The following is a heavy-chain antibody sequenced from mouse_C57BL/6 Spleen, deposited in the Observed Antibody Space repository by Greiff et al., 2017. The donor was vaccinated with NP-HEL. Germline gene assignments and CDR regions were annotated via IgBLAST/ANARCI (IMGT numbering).Heavy chain of an antibody. CDR2: IDPENGDT. V-gene: IGHV14-4*01. D-gene: IGHD2-5*01. Sequence: VQLKESGAELVRPGASVKLSCTASGFNIKDDYMHWVKQRPEQGLEWIGWIDPENGDTEYASKFQGKATITADTSSNTAYLQLSSLTSEDTAVYYCTKSNPAWFAYWGQGTLVTVSA. J-gene: IGHJ3*01. CDR1: GFNIKDDY. CDR3: TKSNPAWFAY.